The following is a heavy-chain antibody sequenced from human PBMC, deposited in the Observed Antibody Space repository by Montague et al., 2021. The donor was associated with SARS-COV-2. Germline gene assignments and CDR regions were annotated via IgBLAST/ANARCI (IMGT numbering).Heavy chain of an antibody. D-gene: IGHD1-26*01. J-gene: IGHJ4*02. V-gene: IGHV4-34*01. CDR2: ISHSGST. CDR1: GGSLSGYY. CDR3: ARKGSGRSDLAY. Sequence: SETLSLTCAVYGGSLSGYYWSWIRQPPGEGLEWIAEISHSGSTSYNPSLKSRVTISVDKSWNQFSLRLTSVTAADTAIYYRARKGSGRSDLAYWGQGALVTVSS.